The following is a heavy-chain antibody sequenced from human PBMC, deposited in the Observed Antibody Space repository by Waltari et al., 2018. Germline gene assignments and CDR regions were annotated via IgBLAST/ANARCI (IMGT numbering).Heavy chain of an antibody. Sequence: QVQLVQSGAEVKKPGASMNVSCKASGYSFTGYYMHWVRQAPGQGLEWMGWINPNSGGTNYAQKFQGRVTMTRDTSISTAYMELSRLRSDDTAVYYCARPDYDLWSGYFPPWFDPWGQGTLVTVSS. CDR3: ARPDYDLWSGYFPPWFDP. CDR2: INPNSGGT. CDR1: GYSFTGYY. D-gene: IGHD3-3*01. V-gene: IGHV1-2*02. J-gene: IGHJ5*02.